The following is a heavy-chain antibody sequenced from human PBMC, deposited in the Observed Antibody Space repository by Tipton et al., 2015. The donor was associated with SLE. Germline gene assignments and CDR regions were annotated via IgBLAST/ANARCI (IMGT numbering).Heavy chain of an antibody. D-gene: IGHD6-19*01. CDR2: INPNSGET. J-gene: IGHJ3*02. CDR1: GYTFTRYY. V-gene: IGHV1-2*02. CDR3: ARGLAGDGDAFDI. Sequence: QVQLVQSGAEVKKPGASVKVSCKASGYTFTRYYVHWVRQAPGQGLEWMGWINPNSGETNYAQKFQGRVTMTRDTSISTAYMELGRLRSDDTAVYYCARGLAGDGDAFDIWGQGTMVTVSS.